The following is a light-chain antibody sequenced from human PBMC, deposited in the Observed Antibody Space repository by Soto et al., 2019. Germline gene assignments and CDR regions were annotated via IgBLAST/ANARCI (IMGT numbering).Light chain of an antibody. CDR1: TSDIGAYNY. Sequence: QSALTQPASVSGSPGLSITISCTGTTSDIGAYNYVSWYQHHPGKAPKLLIYDVTDRPSGVSDRFSGSKSGNTASLTISGLQAEDEADYFCSSYTTINTVVLFGGGTKLTVL. CDR3: SSYTTINTVVL. V-gene: IGLV2-14*03. J-gene: IGLJ2*01. CDR2: DVT.